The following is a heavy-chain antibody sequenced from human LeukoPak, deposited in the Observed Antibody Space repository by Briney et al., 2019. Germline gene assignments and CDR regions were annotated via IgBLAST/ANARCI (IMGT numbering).Heavy chain of an antibody. J-gene: IGHJ5*02. CDR3: VKEYYADYLTWFYP. Sequence: SPRLSCSAAGLTFISYALDSGRPAPGKGLGWGSGFCGRGGITYYTDTVKGRFPISRDNSKKTLYLQMNSLRAEGTPVCYCVKEYYADYLTWFYPWGQRALLTLS. CDR2: FCGRGGIT. D-gene: IGHD4-17*01. V-gene: IGHV3-23*01. CDR1: GLTFISYA.